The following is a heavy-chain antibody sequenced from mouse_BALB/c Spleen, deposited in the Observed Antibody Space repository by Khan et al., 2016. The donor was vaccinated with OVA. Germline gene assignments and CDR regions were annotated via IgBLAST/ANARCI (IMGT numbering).Heavy chain of an antibody. CDR3: VRTYFSYGTYGDYYTMDY. V-gene: IGHV2-2*02. Sequence: VQLQESGPGLVQPSQSLSITCTVSGFSFTSYGVHWVRPSPGKLLEWLGVIWSCGSTDYHAAFISRLTISKDNSKSEIFCKMNSLQANDTAIYYCVRTYFSYGTYGDYYTMDYWGQGTSVTVSS. CDR2: IWSCGST. D-gene: IGHD2-1*01. CDR1: GFSFTSYG. J-gene: IGHJ4*01.